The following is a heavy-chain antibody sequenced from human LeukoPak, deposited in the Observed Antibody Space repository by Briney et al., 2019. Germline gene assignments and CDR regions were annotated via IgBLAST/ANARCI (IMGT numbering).Heavy chain of an antibody. J-gene: IGHJ1*01. CDR2: IYHSGST. CDR1: GDSIGTYY. CDR3: ARGGAARLHFQN. D-gene: IGHD6-6*01. V-gene: IGHV4-59*01. Sequence: PSETLSLTCTVSGDSIGTYYWNWIRQPPGKGLEWIGYIYHSGSTNYNPSLQSRVTISVDTSKNRFSLNLNSVTAADTAVYYCARGGAARLHFQNWGQGTLVTVSS.